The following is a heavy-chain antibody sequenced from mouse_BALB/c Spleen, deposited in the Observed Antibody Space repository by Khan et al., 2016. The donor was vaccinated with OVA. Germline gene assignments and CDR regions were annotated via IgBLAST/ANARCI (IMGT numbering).Heavy chain of an antibody. CDR2: MIYSGNT. D-gene: IGHD2-12*01. J-gene: IGHJ3*01. Sequence: VQLKESGPSLVKPSQTLSLTCSVTGDSITSGYWSWIRKFPGNKLEYMGYMIYSGNTYYNPSLKSRISITRHTSNNQYYLQLNSVTTEDTAAYYGARSNYRYAFAYWGQGTLVTVSA. V-gene: IGHV3-8*02. CDR1: GDSITSGY. CDR3: ARSNYRYAFAY.